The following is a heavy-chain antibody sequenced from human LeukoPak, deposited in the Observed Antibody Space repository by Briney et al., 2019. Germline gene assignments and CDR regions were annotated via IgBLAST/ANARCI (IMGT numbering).Heavy chain of an antibody. CDR2: IFYSGST. D-gene: IGHD3-3*01. CDR1: GGSIRSTTYY. Sequence: PSGTLSLTCTVSGGSIRSTTYYWAWIRQPPGKGLEWIGSIFYSGSTYYNPSLKSRLTMSVDTSNNHFSLTLNSVTAADTAVYFCAGQYYYNFWNALNWFDPWGQGTPVTVSS. CDR3: AGQYYYNFWNALNWFDP. V-gene: IGHV4-39*01. J-gene: IGHJ5*02.